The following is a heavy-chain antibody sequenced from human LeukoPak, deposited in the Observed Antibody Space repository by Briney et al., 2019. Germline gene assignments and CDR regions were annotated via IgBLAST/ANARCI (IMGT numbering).Heavy chain of an antibody. CDR2: IYYSGST. V-gene: IGHV4-31*03. Sequence: SETLSLTCTVSGGSISSGGYYWSWIRQHPGKGLEWIGYIYYSGSTYYNPSLKSRVTISVDTSKNQFSLKLSSVTAADTAVYYCARDATYGGNHFDYWGQGTLVTVSS. CDR3: ARDATYGGNHFDY. D-gene: IGHD4-17*01. J-gene: IGHJ4*02. CDR1: GGSISSGGYY.